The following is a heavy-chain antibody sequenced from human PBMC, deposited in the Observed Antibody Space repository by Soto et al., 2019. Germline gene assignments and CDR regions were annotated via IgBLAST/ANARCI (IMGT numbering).Heavy chain of an antibody. V-gene: IGHV1-18*01. Sequence: QVQLVQSGAEVKKPGASVKVSCKASGYTFTSYGISWVRQAPGQGLEWMGWISAYNGNTNYAQKLQGRVTMTTDTSPSTAYMELRSLRSDDTAVYYCARDRLAPYGPGPADWFDPWGQGTLVTASS. J-gene: IGHJ5*02. D-gene: IGHD3-10*01. CDR1: GYTFTSYG. CDR3: ARDRLAPYGPGPADWFDP. CDR2: ISAYNGNT.